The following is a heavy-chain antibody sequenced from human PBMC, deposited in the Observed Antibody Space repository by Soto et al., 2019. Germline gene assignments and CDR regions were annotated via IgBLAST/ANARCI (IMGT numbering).Heavy chain of an antibody. V-gene: IGHV3-9*01. CDR3: AKAKPTYDGSTYWDF. J-gene: IGHJ2*01. D-gene: IGHD5-12*01. CDR1: GFTFDDYA. Sequence: GVSLRLSCAASGFTFDDYAMHWVRQAPGKGLEWVSGISWNSGSIGYADSVKGRFTISRDNAKNSLYLQMNSLRAEDTALYYCAKAKPTYDGSTYWDF. CDR2: ISWNSGSI.